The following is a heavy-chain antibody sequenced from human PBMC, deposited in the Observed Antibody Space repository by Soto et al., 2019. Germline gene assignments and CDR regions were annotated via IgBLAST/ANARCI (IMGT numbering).Heavy chain of an antibody. D-gene: IGHD1-26*01. CDR3: ASLGRGSYVMWYFDL. Sequence: SETLSLTCTVADGSIGSGCYYWSWIRQHPGKGLEWIGYIYYSGSTYYNPSLKSRVTISVDTSKNQFSLKLSSVTAADTAVYYCASLGRGSYVMWYFDLWGRGTLVTVSS. V-gene: IGHV4-31*03. J-gene: IGHJ2*01. CDR1: DGSIGSGCYY. CDR2: IYYSGST.